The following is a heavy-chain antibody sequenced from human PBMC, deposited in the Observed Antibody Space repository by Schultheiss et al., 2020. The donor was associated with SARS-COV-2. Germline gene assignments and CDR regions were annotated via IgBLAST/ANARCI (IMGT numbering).Heavy chain of an antibody. CDR3: ARERMSYNGMDV. J-gene: IGHJ6*02. V-gene: IGHV3-11*01. CDR1: GFTFSKAW. CDR2: ISSGGVTI. D-gene: IGHD3-16*01. Sequence: GGSLRLSCAASGFTFSKAWMTWVRQAPGKGLEWVSYISSGGVTIYYADSVKGRFTISRDNAKNSLDLQMNSLRAEDTAVYYCARERMSYNGMDVWGQGTTVTVSS.